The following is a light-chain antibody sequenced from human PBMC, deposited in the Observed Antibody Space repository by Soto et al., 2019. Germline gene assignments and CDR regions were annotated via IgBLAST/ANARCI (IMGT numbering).Light chain of an antibody. CDR1: QTVTSDY. CDR3: HQYGSSPWT. J-gene: IGKJ1*01. V-gene: IGKV3-20*01. Sequence: EIVWTQSPGTLSVFPGERATLSCRASQTVTSDYLAWYQQKPGQAPRLLIYGTYNRATGIPDRYSGSGSGTDFNLTISRLEPEDFAVYFCHQYGSSPWTFGQGTKVDI. CDR2: GTY.